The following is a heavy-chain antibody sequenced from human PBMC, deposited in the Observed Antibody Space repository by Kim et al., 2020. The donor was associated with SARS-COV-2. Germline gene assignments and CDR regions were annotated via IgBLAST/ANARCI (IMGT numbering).Heavy chain of an antibody. Sequence: SETLSLTCTVSGGSISSGGYYWSWIRQHPGKGLEWIGYIYYSGSTYYNPSLKSRVTISVDTSKNQFSLKLSSVTAADTAVYYCARCRRSGYDATFFDYWGQGTLVTVSS. CDR2: IYYSGST. D-gene: IGHD5-12*01. CDR1: GGSISSGGYY. V-gene: IGHV4-31*03. J-gene: IGHJ4*02. CDR3: ARCRRSGYDATFFDY.